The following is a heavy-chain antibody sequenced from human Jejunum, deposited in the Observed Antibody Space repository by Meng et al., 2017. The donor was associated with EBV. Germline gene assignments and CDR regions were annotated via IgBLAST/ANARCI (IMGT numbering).Heavy chain of an antibody. J-gene: IGHJ4*02. CDR2: IYYSGST. CDR1: CGSVNRGNVY. CDR3: AGLRYSGYDRAFNY. D-gene: IGHD5-12*01. V-gene: IGHV4-61*01. Sequence: PVEESRQVLVKPSETLSLTCTVSCGSVNRGNVYWSWIRQPPGKGLEWIGYIYYSGSTNYIPPLKSRVTISLDTSKNQFSLKLSSVTAADTAVYYCAGLRYSGYDRAFNYWGQGALVTVSS.